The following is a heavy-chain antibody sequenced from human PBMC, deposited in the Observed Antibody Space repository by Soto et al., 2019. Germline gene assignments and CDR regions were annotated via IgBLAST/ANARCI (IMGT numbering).Heavy chain of an antibody. CDR1: GFSLSTSEMR. CDR2: IDWDDDK. J-gene: IGHJ5*02. D-gene: IGHD1-26*01. CDR3: ARMGGVRPTIDMPHWFDL. V-gene: IGHV2-70*04. Sequence: ESGPTLVNPTQTLTLTCTFSGFSLSTSEMRVSWIRQPPGKALEWLARIDWDDDKFYSTSLKSRLTISKDTSKNQVVLTMTNMDPADTATYYCARMGGVRPTIDMPHWFDLWGQGTLVTVSS.